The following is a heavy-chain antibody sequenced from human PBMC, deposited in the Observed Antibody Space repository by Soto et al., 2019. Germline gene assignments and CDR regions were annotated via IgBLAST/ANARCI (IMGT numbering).Heavy chain of an antibody. V-gene: IGHV1-3*04. Sequence: QLVQSGAKVKKPGASVKVSCKASGYTFTIYTIHWVRQAPGQRLEWLGWINTGNGNTKYSQKFQGRVTLTRDTSASTAYMELSSLTSEDTAVYYCARGDPLWHEAFDIWGQGTMVTVSS. CDR3: ARGDPLWHEAFDI. CDR1: GYTFTIYT. J-gene: IGHJ3*02. D-gene: IGHD2-21*01. CDR2: INTGNGNT.